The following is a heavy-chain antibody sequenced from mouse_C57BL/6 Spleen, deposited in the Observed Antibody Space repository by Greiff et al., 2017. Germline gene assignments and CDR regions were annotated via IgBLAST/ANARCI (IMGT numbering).Heavy chain of an antibody. CDR1: GFNIKDDY. CDR3: TTDDYRY. Sequence: VQLKQSGAELVRPGASVKLSCTASGFNIKDDYMHWVKQRPEQGLEWIGWIDPENGDTEYASKFQGKATITADTSSNTAYLQLSSLTSEDTAVYYCTTDDYRYWGQGTLVTVSA. J-gene: IGHJ3*01. D-gene: IGHD2-4*01. CDR2: IDPENGDT. V-gene: IGHV14-4*01.